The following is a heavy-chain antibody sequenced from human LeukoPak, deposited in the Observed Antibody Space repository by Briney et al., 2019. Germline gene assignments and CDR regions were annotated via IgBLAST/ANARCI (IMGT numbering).Heavy chain of an antibody. J-gene: IGHJ4*02. V-gene: IGHV3-53*01. CDR1: GFTVSTSY. CDR2: IYGGGST. Sequence: GGSLRLSCAASGFTVSTSYMNWVRQAPGKGLEWVSVIYGGGSTYYADSVRGRFTISRDNSKNTLYLQMNSLRAEDTAVYFCARGYSSGWPDFWGQGTLITVSS. D-gene: IGHD6-25*01. CDR3: ARGYSSGWPDF.